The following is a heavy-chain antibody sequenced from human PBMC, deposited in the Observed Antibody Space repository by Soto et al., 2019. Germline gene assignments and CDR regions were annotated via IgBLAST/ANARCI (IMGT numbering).Heavy chain of an antibody. CDR2: IYYNDDR. D-gene: IGHD5-12*01. CDR3: AHSDGGYEIIYFDF. J-gene: IGHJ4*02. Sequence: SGPTLVNPTQTLTLTCSFSGFSFTTAGVAVGWIRQTPGGALEWLTLIYYNDDRRFSPSLKTRLTITGDTSKNQVVLSLTNVDPGDTATYFCAHSDGGYEIIYFDFWGQGIPVTVSS. V-gene: IGHV2-5*01. CDR1: GFSFTTAGVA.